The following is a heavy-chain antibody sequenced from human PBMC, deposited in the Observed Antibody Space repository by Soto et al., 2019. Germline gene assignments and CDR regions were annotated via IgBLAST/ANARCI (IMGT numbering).Heavy chain of an antibody. CDR3: ASSCYCSSRHYGIYV. Sequence: GESLKISCKGSGYSFTSYWIGWVRQMPGKGLECMGIIYPGDSDTRYSPSFQGQVTISADKSISTAYLQWSSLKASDTAMYYCASSCYCSSRHYGIYVRSRRSTVTGSS. CDR2: IYPGDSDT. D-gene: IGHD6-6*01. V-gene: IGHV5-51*01. J-gene: IGHJ6*02. CDR1: GYSFTSYW.